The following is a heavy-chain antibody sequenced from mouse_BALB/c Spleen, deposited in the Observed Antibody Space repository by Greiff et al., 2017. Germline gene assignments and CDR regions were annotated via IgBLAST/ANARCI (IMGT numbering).Heavy chain of an antibody. Sequence: EVQLQQSGPGLVKPSQSLSLTCTVTGYSITSDYAWNWIRQFPGNKLEWMGYISYSGSTSYNPSLKSRISITRDTSKNQFFLQLNSVTTEDTATYYCARERGDPFAYWGQGTLVTVSA. J-gene: IGHJ3*01. CDR3: ARERGDPFAY. CDR1: GYSITSDYA. CDR2: ISYSGST. V-gene: IGHV3-2*02.